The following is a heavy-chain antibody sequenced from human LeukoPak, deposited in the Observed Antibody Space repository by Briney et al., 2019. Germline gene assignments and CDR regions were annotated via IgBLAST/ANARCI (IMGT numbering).Heavy chain of an antibody. D-gene: IGHD6-19*01. V-gene: IGHV3-13*04. Sequence: GGSLRLSCAASGFTFSSYDMHWVRQATGKGLEWVSAIGTAGDTYYPGSVKGRFTISRENAKNSLYLQMNSLRAGDTALYYCARDSGYSSGWWYFDLWGRGTLVTVSS. CDR3: ARDSGYSSGWWYFDL. CDR1: GFTFSSYD. CDR2: IGTAGDT. J-gene: IGHJ2*01.